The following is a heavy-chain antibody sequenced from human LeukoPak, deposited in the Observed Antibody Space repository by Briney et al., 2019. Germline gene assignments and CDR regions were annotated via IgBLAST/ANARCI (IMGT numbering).Heavy chain of an antibody. Sequence: ASVKVSCKVSGFVLTEVSVHWVRQAPGKGLEWMASLDRETDETIYAQNFQGRVTMTEDTSTDTAYMEVRRLTSEDTALYFRITDHYNNHGNFDFWGQGTLLNVAS. V-gene: IGHV1-24*01. D-gene: IGHD4-11*01. CDR1: GFVLTEVS. J-gene: IGHJ4*02. CDR3: ITDHYNNHGNFDF. CDR2: LDRETDET.